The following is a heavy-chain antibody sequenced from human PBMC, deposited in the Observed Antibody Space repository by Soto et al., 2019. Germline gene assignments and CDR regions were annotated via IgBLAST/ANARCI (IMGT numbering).Heavy chain of an antibody. V-gene: IGHV3-7*01. CDR2: IKQDGSEK. Sequence: EVQLVESGGGLVQPGGSLRLSCAASGFTFSSYWMSWVRQAPGKGLEWVANIKQDGSEKYYVDSVKGRFTISRDNAKNSLYLQMNSLRAEDTAVYYCARDRVPVYDYGDYEGRRYFDYWGQGTLVTVSS. CDR3: ARDRVPVYDYGDYEGRRYFDY. CDR1: GFTFSSYW. J-gene: IGHJ4*02. D-gene: IGHD4-17*01.